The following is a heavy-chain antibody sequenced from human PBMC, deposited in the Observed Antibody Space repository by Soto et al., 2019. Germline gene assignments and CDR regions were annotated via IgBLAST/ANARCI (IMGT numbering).Heavy chain of an antibody. CDR2: IYYSGST. Sequence: KRLEWIGYIYYSGSTNYNPSLKSRVTIPVDTSKNQFSLKLSSVTAADTAVYYCATHWSFFFQAADGIRDTVPVSAFLLNRSSDL. J-gene: IGHJ2*01. CDR3: ATHWSFFFQAADGIRDTVPVSAFLLNRSSDL. D-gene: IGHD6-13*01. V-gene: IGHV4-59*01.